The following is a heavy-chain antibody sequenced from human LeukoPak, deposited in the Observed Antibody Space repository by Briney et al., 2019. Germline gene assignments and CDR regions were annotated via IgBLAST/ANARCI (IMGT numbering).Heavy chain of an antibody. CDR2: IYYSGST. D-gene: IGHD4-17*01. CDR3: ARQGMNTATFDY. Sequence: SETLSLTYTVSGGSISTSYWSWIRQPPGKGLEWIGCIYYSGSTNYNPSLKSRVTISVDTSKNQFSLKLSSVTAADTAVYYCARQGMNTATFDYWGQGTLVTVSS. CDR1: GGSISTSY. V-gene: IGHV4-59*08. J-gene: IGHJ4*02.